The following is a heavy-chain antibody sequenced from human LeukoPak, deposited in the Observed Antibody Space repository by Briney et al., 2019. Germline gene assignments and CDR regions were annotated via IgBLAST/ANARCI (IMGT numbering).Heavy chain of an antibody. CDR1: GGSISSYY. CDR2: IYYSGST. V-gene: IGHV4-59*01. D-gene: IGHD3-3*01. Sequence: SETLSLTCTVSGGSISSYYWSWIRQPPGKGREWIGYIYYSGSTNYNPSLKSRVTISVDTSKNQFSLKLSSVTAADTAVYYCARSGYYYYYYGMDVWGQGTTVTVSS. J-gene: IGHJ6*02. CDR3: ARSGYYYYYYGMDV.